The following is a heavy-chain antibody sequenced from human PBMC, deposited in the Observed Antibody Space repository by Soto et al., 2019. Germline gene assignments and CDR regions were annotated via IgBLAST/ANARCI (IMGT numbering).Heavy chain of an antibody. CDR2: IYYSGSP. D-gene: IGHD3-22*01. CDR1: GGSISSGGYY. Sequence: QVQLQESGPGLVKPSQTLSLTCTVSGGSISSGGYYWSWIRQHPGKGLEWIGYIYYSGSPYYNPSLKSRVIISIDTSENQFSLKLNSVTAVDTAVYYCARTGYDSSGYQTDYWGQGTLVTVSS. V-gene: IGHV4-31*03. CDR3: ARTGYDSSGYQTDY. J-gene: IGHJ4*02.